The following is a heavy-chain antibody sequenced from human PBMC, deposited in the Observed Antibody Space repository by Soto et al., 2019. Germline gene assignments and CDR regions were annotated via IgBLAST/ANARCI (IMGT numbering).Heavy chain of an antibody. CDR1: GFIFKNFA. D-gene: IGHD5-12*01. J-gene: IGHJ4*02. V-gene: IGHV3-23*01. Sequence: GGSLRLSCAASGFIFKNFAMSWVRQAPGKGLEWVSSVDAVGRSTYYADSVKGRFTISRDNSKNTLFLQLSSLGAEDTAVYFCISDMVEPSYFDFWGRGTLVTVSS. CDR2: VDAVGRST. CDR3: ISDMVEPSYFDF.